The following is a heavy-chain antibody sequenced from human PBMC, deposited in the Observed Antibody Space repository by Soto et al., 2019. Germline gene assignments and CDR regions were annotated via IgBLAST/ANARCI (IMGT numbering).Heavy chain of an antibody. Sequence: GGSLRLSCAASGFTFNTYSMNWVRQAPGKGLEWVSSISSSSTYYADSVKGRFTISRDNSKNTLYLQMNSLRAEDTALYYCAKALAVAGYFDYWGQGTQVTVSS. CDR2: ISSSST. CDR3: AKALAVAGYFDY. J-gene: IGHJ4*02. CDR1: GFTFNTYS. V-gene: IGHV3-23*01. D-gene: IGHD6-19*01.